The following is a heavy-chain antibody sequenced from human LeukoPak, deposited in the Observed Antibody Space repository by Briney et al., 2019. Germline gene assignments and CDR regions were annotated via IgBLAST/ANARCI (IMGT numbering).Heavy chain of an antibody. J-gene: IGHJ6*02. CDR3: ARVRATVYPKPFSYYYYGMDV. Sequence: PSETLSLTCTVSSDSINSLDLWSWIRQPPGKGLEWIGEINHSGSTNYNPSLKSRVTISVDTSKNQFSLKLSSVTAADTAVYYCARVRATVYPKPFSYYYYGMDVWGQGTTVTVSS. D-gene: IGHD4-17*01. CDR1: SDSINSLDL. V-gene: IGHV4-4*02. CDR2: INHSGST.